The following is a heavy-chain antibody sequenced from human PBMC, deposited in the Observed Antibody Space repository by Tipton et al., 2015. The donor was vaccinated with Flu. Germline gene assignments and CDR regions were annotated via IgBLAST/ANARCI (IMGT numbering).Heavy chain of an antibody. D-gene: IGHD3-10*01. J-gene: IGHJ6*03. CDR1: GGSISSYY. CDR3: ARDRVPRTPYYYYYMDV. Sequence: TLSLTCTVPGGSISSYYWSWIRQPAGKGLEWIGRIYTSGSTNYNPSLKSRVTMSVDTSKNQFSLKLSSVTAADTAVYYCARDRVPRTPYYYYYMDVWGKGTTVTVSS. V-gene: IGHV4-4*07. CDR2: IYTSGST.